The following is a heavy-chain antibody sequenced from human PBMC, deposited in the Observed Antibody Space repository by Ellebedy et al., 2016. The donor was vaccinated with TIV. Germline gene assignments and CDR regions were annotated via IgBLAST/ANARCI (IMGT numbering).Heavy chain of an antibody. Sequence: PGGSLRLSCEASGFSFDIYSMHWVRQAPGKGLEWVAFITYDGSNQHYADSVKGRFTISSDNAKNSLYLQMNSLRAEDTAVYYCAGIADVRFDPWGKGTLVSVSS. CDR3: AGIADVRFDP. CDR1: GFSFDIYS. J-gene: IGHJ5*02. D-gene: IGHD3-10*02. CDR2: ITYDGSNQ. V-gene: IGHV3-30-3*01.